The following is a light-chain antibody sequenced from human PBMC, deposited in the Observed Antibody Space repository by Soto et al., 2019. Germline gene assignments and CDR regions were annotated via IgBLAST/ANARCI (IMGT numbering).Light chain of an antibody. CDR2: EGI. CDR1: SSDIGTYNL. V-gene: IGLV2-23*01. J-gene: IGLJ7*01. Sequence: QSALTQPASVSGSPGQSITISCTGTSSDIGTYNLVSWYQHYPGKAPKLMIYEGIKRPSGVSNRFSGSKSGNTAFLTTSGIQAEDEADYYCCSYAGSGTENYVFGSGTQLTVL. CDR3: CSYAGSGTENYV.